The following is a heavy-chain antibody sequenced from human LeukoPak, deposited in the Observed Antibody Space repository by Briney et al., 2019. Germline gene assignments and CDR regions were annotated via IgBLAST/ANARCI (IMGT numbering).Heavy chain of an antibody. CDR3: ASPDSSGPEDY. J-gene: IGHJ4*02. CDR1: GFTFSSYE. V-gene: IGHV3-48*03. CDR2: ISSGGSTI. D-gene: IGHD3-22*01. Sequence: PGGSLRLSCAASGFTFSSYEMNWVRQAPGKGLECVSYISSGGSTIYYADSVKGRFTISRDNAKNSLYLQMNSLRAEDTAVYYCASPDSSGPEDYWGQGTLVTVSS.